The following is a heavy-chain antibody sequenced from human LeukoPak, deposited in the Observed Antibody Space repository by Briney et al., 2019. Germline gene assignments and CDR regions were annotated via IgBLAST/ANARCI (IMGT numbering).Heavy chain of an antibody. D-gene: IGHD3-10*01. J-gene: IGHJ6*04. CDR3: ARDPGYYGSDPLDV. V-gene: IGHV3-48*03. Sequence: GGSLRLSCAASGFTFSSYEMNWVRQAPGKGLEWVSYISDSGNTIYYADSVRGRFTISRDNTKNSLNLQMNSLRAEDTADYYCARDPGYYGSDPLDVWGKGTTVTVSS. CDR2: ISDSGNTI. CDR1: GFTFSSYE.